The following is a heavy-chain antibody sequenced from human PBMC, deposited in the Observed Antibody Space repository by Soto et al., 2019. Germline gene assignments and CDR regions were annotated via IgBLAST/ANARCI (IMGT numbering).Heavy chain of an antibody. V-gene: IGHV3-21*01. CDR2: ISSSGSYT. J-gene: IGHJ4*02. D-gene: IGHD2-15*01. Sequence: GGSLRLSCAASGFTFSSYAMSWVRQAPGKGLEWVSAISSSGSYTYYADSVKGRFTISRDNAKNSLYLQMNSLRAEDTAVYYCARDEYCSGGSCCLDYWGQGTLVTVSS. CDR3: ARDEYCSGGSCCLDY. CDR1: GFTFSSYA.